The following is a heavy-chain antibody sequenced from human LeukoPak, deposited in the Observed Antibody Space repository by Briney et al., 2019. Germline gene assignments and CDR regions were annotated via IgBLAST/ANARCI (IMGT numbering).Heavy chain of an antibody. CDR1: GFTFSSYS. D-gene: IGHD3-22*01. J-gene: IGHJ4*02. CDR3: ARDSTTYYYDSSGSESAAAS. CDR2: ISSSSSYI. V-gene: IGHV3-21*01. Sequence: PGGSLRLSCAASGFTFSSYSMNCVRQAPGKGLEWVSSISSSSSYIYYADSVKGRFTIYRDNAKNSLSLQMTSLRAEATAVYYCARDSTTYYYDSSGSESAAASWGQGTLVTVSS.